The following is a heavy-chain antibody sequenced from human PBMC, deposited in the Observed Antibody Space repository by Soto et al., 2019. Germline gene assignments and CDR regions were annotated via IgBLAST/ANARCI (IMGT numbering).Heavy chain of an antibody. CDR3: ATIKLGSNRLDY. J-gene: IGHJ4*02. CDR1: GGSISSGDYY. V-gene: IGHV4-30-4*01. D-gene: IGHD3-10*01. CDR2: IYYSGST. Sequence: QVQLRESGPGLVKPSQTLSLTCTVSGGSISSGDYYWSWIRQPPGKGLEWIGYIYYSGSTYYNPSLKSRVTISVDTSKNHFSLKLSSVTAADTAVYYCATIKLGSNRLDYWGQGTLVTVSS.